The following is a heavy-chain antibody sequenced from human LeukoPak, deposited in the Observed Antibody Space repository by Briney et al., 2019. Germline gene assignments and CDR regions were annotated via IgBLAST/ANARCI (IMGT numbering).Heavy chain of an antibody. V-gene: IGHV3-30-3*01. CDR3: ARPLSGYSYGYDFDY. CDR1: GFTFSSYA. J-gene: IGHJ4*02. Sequence: GGSLRLSCAASGFTFSSYAVHWVRQAPGKGLEWVAVISYDGSNKYYADSVKGRFTISRDNSKNTLYLQMNSLRAEDTAVYYCARPLSGYSYGYDFDYWGQGTLVTVSS. CDR2: ISYDGSNK. D-gene: IGHD5-18*01.